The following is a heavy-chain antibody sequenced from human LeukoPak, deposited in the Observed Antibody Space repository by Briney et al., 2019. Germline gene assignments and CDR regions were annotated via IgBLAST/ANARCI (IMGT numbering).Heavy chain of an antibody. Sequence: GGSLRLSSEASGFNFRSYGMCWVRQAPGEGLECVAIIWYDGSKKFYADSVKGRFTVSRDNTNNTVYLQMNGRRGDDTAVYYCAREARNYGWFDPWGQGNLVTVSS. CDR3: AREARNYGWFDP. V-gene: IGHV3-33*01. J-gene: IGHJ5*02. D-gene: IGHD1-7*01. CDR2: IWYDGSKK. CDR1: GFNFRSYG.